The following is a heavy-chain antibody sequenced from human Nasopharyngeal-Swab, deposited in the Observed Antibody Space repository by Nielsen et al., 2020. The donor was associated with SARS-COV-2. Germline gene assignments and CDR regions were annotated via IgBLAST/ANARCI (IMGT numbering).Heavy chain of an antibody. V-gene: IGHV3-30*18. J-gene: IGHJ4*02. CDR1: GFTFSSYG. CDR2: ISYDGSNK. Sequence: GESLKISCAASGFTFSSYGMHWVRQAPGKGLEWVAVISYDGSNKYYADSVKGRLTISRDNSKNTLYLQMNSLRAEDTAVYYCAKGTVAGDWGQGTLVTVSS. CDR3: AKGTVAGD. D-gene: IGHD6-19*01.